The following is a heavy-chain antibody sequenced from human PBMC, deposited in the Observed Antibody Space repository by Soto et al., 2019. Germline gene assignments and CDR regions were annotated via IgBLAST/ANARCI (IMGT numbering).Heavy chain of an antibody. CDR1: GDTFSSYA. V-gene: IGHV1-69*13. CDR3: ASSYGSGSYYRGMTYYYYGMDV. J-gene: IGHJ6*02. Sequence: SVKVSCKASGDTFSSYAISWGRHAPGQGLEWMGGIISSFGTANYAQKFQGRVTITADESTSTAYMELSSLRSEDTAVYYCASSYGSGSYYRGMTYYYYGMDVWGQGTTVTVSS. D-gene: IGHD3-10*01. CDR2: IISSFGTA.